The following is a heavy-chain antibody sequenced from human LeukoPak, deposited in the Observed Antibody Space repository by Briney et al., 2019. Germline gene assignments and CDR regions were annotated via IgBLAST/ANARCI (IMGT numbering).Heavy chain of an antibody. Sequence: ASVKVSCKASGYTFTGYYMHWVRQAPGQGLEWMGWINPNSGGTNYAQKFQGRVTMTRDTSISTAYMELSRLRSDDTAVYYCARAGITMVRGKERVWFDPWGQGTLVTVSS. CDR2: INPNSGGT. V-gene: IGHV1-2*02. CDR3: ARAGITMVRGKERVWFDP. D-gene: IGHD3-10*01. J-gene: IGHJ5*02. CDR1: GYTFTGYY.